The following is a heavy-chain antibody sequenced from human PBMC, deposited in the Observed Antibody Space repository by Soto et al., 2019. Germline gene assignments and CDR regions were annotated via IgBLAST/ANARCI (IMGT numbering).Heavy chain of an antibody. D-gene: IGHD1-1*01. CDR2: ISAYNGNT. Sequence: QVQLVQSGAEVKKPGASVKVSCKASGYTFTSYGISWVRQGPGQGLEWMGWISAYNGNTHYALKLQGRVTMTTETSTSTAYMELRSLRSDDTAVYYCPRWILEPAYDAFDIWVQGTMVSVSS. V-gene: IGHV1-18*01. J-gene: IGHJ3*02. CDR3: PRWILEPAYDAFDI. CDR1: GYTFTSYG.